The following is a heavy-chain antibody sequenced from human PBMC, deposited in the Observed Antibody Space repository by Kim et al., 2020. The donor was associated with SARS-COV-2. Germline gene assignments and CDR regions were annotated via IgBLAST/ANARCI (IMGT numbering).Heavy chain of an antibody. CDR1: GGSFSGYY. CDR2: INHSGST. J-gene: IGHJ4*02. V-gene: IGHV4-34*01. Sequence: SETLSLTCAVYGGSFSGYYWSWIRQPPGKGLEWIGEINHSGSTNYNPSLKSRVTISVDTSKNQFSLKLSSVTAADTAVYYCATVGLQAFGYYFDYWGQGTLVTVSS. D-gene: IGHD4-4*01. CDR3: ATVGLQAFGYYFDY.